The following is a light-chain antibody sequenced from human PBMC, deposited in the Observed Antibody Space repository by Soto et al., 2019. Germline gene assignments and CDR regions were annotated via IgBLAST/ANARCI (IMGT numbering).Light chain of an antibody. CDR2: DXS. Sequence: QSALTQPASVSGSPGQSITISCTGTSSDVGGYNYVSWYQQHPGKAPKLMXYDXSNRPXGVSNRFXGSKSGXTXSXTIXGXXXXXXXXXXCSSYTSSSTLNWVFGGGTKVTVL. CDR3: SSYTSSSTLNWV. J-gene: IGLJ3*02. V-gene: IGLV2-14*01. CDR1: SSDVGGYNY.